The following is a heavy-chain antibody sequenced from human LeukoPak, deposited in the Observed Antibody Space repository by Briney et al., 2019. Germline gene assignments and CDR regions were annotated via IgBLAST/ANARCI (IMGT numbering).Heavy chain of an antibody. CDR2: IIPIFGTA. V-gene: IGHV1-69*05. J-gene: IGHJ4*02. CDR1: GGTFSSYA. CDR3: ARGEIAAAGTPSYDY. Sequence: GASVKVSCKASGGTFSSYAISWVRQAPGQGLEWMGGIIPIFGTANYAQKFQGRVTITTDESTSTAYMELSSLRSEDTAVYYCARGEIAAAGTPSYDYWGQGTLVTVSS. D-gene: IGHD6-13*01.